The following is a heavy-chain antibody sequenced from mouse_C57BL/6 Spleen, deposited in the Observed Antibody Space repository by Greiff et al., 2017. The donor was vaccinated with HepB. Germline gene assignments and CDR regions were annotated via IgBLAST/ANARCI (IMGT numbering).Heavy chain of an antibody. Sequence: QVQLQQSGAELVKPGASVKLSCKASGYTFTEYTIHWVKQRSGQGLEWIGWFYPGSGSIKYNEKFKDKATLTADKSSSTVYMELSRLTSEDSAVYFCARHEESPYYGSRSPFAYWGQGTLVTVSA. J-gene: IGHJ3*01. CDR2: FYPGSGSI. D-gene: IGHD1-1*01. CDR3: ARHEESPYYGSRSPFAY. V-gene: IGHV1-62-2*01. CDR1: GYTFTEYT.